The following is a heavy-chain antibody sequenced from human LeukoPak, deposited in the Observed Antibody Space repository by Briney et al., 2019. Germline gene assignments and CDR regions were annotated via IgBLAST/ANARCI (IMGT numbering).Heavy chain of an antibody. Sequence: ASVKVSCKASGYTFTTYDITWVRQATGQGLEWMGWMNPNSGDTAYAQKFQGTVTMTRDTSTSTVYMEVSSLRSEDSAVYYCARGHYDSNAFSLYWGQGTLVTVSS. CDR3: ARGHYDSNAFSLY. CDR2: MNPNSGDT. J-gene: IGHJ4*02. CDR1: GYTFTTYD. V-gene: IGHV1-8*01. D-gene: IGHD3-22*01.